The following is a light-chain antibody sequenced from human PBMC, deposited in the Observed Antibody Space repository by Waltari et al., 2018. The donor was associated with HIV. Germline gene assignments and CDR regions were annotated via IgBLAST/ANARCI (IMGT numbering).Light chain of an antibody. V-gene: IGLV3-21*04. J-gene: IGLJ3*02. CDR3: QVWDSSSGHWV. CDR2: DDR. Sequence: SYVLTQPPSVSVAPGKTARMPCGGKSIGTKSVYWYHQKPGQAPLLVIYDDRDRPSGSPERFAASNSGNMAILTSSRVEAGDEADYYCQVWDSSSGHWVFGGGTKLTVL. CDR1: SIGTKS.